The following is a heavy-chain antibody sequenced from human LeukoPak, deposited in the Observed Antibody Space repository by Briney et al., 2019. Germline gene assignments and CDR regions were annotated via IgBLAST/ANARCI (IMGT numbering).Heavy chain of an antibody. V-gene: IGHV3-23*01. CDR3: ARRSPGSSSLFFYYMDV. CDR2: ISSSGSST. CDR1: GFTFSNHA. J-gene: IGHJ6*03. Sequence: GGSLRLSCAASGFTFSNHAMSWVRQAPGKGLEWVSGISSSGSSTFFADHVKGRFTISRDNAKNSLYLQINTMQAEDTAVYDCARRSPGSSSLFFYYMDVWGKGTTVTVSS. D-gene: IGHD1-26*01.